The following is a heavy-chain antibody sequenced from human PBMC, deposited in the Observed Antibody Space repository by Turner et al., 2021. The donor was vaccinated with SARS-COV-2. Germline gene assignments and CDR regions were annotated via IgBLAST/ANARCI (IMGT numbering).Heavy chain of an antibody. V-gene: IGHV3-7*03. Sequence: EVQLVESGGGLVQPGGSLRLSCAASGFTFTSYWMSWVRQAPGKGLEWVANIKEDGSEKYYVDSVKGRFTISRDNAKNSLYLQMNSLRAEDTAVYYCARLHTSSWYFDYWGQGTLVTVSS. D-gene: IGHD6-13*01. CDR2: IKEDGSEK. CDR1: GFTFTSYW. J-gene: IGHJ4*02. CDR3: ARLHTSSWYFDY.